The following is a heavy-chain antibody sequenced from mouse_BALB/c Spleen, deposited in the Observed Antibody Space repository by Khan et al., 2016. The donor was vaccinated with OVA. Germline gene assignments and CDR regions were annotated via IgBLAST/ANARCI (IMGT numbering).Heavy chain of an antibody. V-gene: IGHV2-6-4*01. D-gene: IGHD2-14*01. Sequence: QVQLKESGPGLVAPSQSLSITCTVSGFSLSRYNIHWVRQPPGKGLEWLGMIWGGGGTDYNSTIKSRLSISKDNSKSQVFLKMNSLQNDDTAMYYCARAYYRYDGYYAMDYWGQGTSVTVSS. CDR1: GFSLSRYN. J-gene: IGHJ4*01. CDR2: IWGGGGT. CDR3: ARAYYRYDGYYAMDY.